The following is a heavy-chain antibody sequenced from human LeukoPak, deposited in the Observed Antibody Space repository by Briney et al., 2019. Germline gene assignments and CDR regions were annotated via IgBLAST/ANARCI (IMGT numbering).Heavy chain of an antibody. CDR1: GYTFTSYA. CDR3: ARDPRSVAAPSDGNWFDP. Sequence: ASVKVSCKASGYTFTSYAISWVRQAPGQGLEWMGGIIPIFGTANYAQKFQGRVTITADESTSTAYMELSSLRSEDTAVYYCARDPRSVAAPSDGNWFDPWGQGTLVTVSS. D-gene: IGHD6-6*01. V-gene: IGHV1-69*13. CDR2: IIPIFGTA. J-gene: IGHJ5*02.